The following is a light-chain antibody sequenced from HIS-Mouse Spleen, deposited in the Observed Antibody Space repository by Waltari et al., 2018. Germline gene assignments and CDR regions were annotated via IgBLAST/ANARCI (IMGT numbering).Light chain of an antibody. V-gene: IGLV3-21*03. J-gene: IGLJ2*01. CDR1: NTGSKS. CDR3: QVWDSSSDHVV. CDR2: DDS. Sequence: SYVLTQPPSVSVAPGKTARSTCGGNNTGSKSVHWYQQKPGQAPVPGVYDDSDRPSGIPERFSGSNSGNTATLTISRVEAGDEADYYCQVWDSSSDHVVFGGGTKLTVL.